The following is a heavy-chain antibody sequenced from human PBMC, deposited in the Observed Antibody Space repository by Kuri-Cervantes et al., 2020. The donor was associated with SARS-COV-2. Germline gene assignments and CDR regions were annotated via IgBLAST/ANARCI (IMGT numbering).Heavy chain of an antibody. J-gene: IGHJ4*02. CDR2: IYHSGST. Sequence: SETLSLTCAVSGGSISSGGYSWSWIRQPPGKGLEWIGYIYHSGSTYYNPSLKGRVTISVDRSKNQFSLKLSSVTAADTAVYYCARISTYYFDYWGQGTLVTVSS. V-gene: IGHV4-30-2*01. CDR1: GGSISSGGYS. CDR3: ARISTYYFDY.